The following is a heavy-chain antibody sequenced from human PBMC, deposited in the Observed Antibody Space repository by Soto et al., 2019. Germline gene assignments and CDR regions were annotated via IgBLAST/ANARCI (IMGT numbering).Heavy chain of an antibody. D-gene: IGHD3-10*01. CDR3: EKDAPGMVRGVSFA. CDR2: ISGSGGST. CDR1: GFTFSSYA. Sequence: EVQLLESGGGLVQPGGSLRLSCEASGFTFSSYAMNWVRQAPGKGLEWVSGISGSGGSTYYADSVKGRFTISRDNSKNTLYLQMNSLRAEDTAVYYCEKDAPGMVRGVSFAWGQGTMVTVSS. J-gene: IGHJ3*01. V-gene: IGHV3-23*01.